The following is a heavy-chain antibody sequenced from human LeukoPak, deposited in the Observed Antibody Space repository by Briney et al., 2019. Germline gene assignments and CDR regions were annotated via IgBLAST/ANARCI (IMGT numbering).Heavy chain of an antibody. CDR1: GFTFSSYG. CDR3: AKTLVVSPGNTGGP. Sequence: PGRSLRLYCAASGFTFSSYGMHWVRQAPGKGLEWVAVISDDGSDKYYADSVKGRFTISRDNSKNTLYLQMNSLRAEDTAVYYCAKTLVVSPGNTGGPWGQGTLVTVSS. V-gene: IGHV3-30*18. J-gene: IGHJ5*02. D-gene: IGHD2-2*01. CDR2: ISDDGSDK.